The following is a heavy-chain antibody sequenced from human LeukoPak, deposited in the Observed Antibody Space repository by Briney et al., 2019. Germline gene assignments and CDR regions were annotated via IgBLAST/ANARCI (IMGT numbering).Heavy chain of an antibody. Sequence: GGSLRLSCAASGFTFSSYAMSWVRQAPGKGLEWVSGISASGGSTYYADSVRGRFTISRDNSKSTLYLQMNSLRAEDTAVYYCAKDSKYHYGSGRNWFDPWGQGTLVTVSS. D-gene: IGHD3-10*01. CDR3: AKDSKYHYGSGRNWFDP. CDR1: GFTFSSYA. CDR2: ISASGGST. J-gene: IGHJ5*02. V-gene: IGHV3-23*01.